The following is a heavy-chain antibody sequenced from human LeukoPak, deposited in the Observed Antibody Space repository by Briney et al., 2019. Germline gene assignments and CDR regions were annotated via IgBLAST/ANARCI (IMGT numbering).Heavy chain of an antibody. J-gene: IGHJ4*02. CDR3: TRDRWGKYYFDY. CDR2: ISSSATTI. D-gene: IGHD7-27*01. V-gene: IGHV3-11*01. Sequence: KPGGSLRLSCAPSGFPFSDFYMSWIRQAPGKGLEWVSYISSSATTIYYADSVRGRFTVSRDNAKNSLYLQMNTLRAEDTAVYYCTRDRWGKYYFDYWGQGTLVTVSS. CDR1: GFPFSDFY.